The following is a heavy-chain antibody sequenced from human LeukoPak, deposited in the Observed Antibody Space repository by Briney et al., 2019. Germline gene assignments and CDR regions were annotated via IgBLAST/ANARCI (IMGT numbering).Heavy chain of an antibody. D-gene: IGHD5-24*01. J-gene: IGHJ5*02. Sequence: GGSLRLSCAASGFTFSSYWMSWVRQAPGKGLEWVANIKQDGSEKYYVDSVKGRFTISRDNAKNSLYLQMNSLRAEDTAVYYCASKEMATEMPLRGFDPWGQGTLVTVSS. CDR1: GFTFSSYW. CDR2: IKQDGSEK. V-gene: IGHV3-7*01. CDR3: ASKEMATEMPLRGFDP.